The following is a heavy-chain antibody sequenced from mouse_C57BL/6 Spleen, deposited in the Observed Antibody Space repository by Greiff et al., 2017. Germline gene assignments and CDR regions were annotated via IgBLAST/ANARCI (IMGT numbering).Heavy chain of an antibody. CDR3: TTPYYDYDGGFAY. CDR1: GFNIKDYY. Sequence: VQLQQSGAELVRPGASVKLSCTASGFNIKDYYMHWVKQRPEQGLEWIGRIDPEDGDTEYAPKFQGKATMTADTSSNTAYLPLSSLTSEDTAVYYCTTPYYDYDGGFAYWGQGTLVTVSA. D-gene: IGHD2-4*01. J-gene: IGHJ3*01. V-gene: IGHV14-1*01. CDR2: IDPEDGDT.